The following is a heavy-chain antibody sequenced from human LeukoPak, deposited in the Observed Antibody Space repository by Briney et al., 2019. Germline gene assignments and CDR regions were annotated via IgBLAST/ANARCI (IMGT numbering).Heavy chain of an antibody. CDR3: ARDLGYCSSTSCRIGY. V-gene: IGHV1-18*01. Sequence: ASVKVSCKASGYTFTSYGISWVRQAPGQGLEWMGWISAYNGNINYAQKLQGRVTMTTDTSTSTTYMGLRSLRSDDTAVYYCARDLGYCSSTSCRIGYWGQGTLVTVSS. CDR1: GYTFTSYG. J-gene: IGHJ4*02. CDR2: ISAYNGNI. D-gene: IGHD2-2*01.